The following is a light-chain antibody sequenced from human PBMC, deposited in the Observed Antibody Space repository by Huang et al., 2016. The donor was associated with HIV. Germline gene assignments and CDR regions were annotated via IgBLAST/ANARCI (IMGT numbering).Light chain of an antibody. J-gene: IGKJ4*01. CDR2: DAS. V-gene: IGKV3-11*01. Sequence: EIVLTQSPATLSLSPGERATLACRASQSVSSYLAWYQQKPGQAPRLRIYDASNRAIGIPARFSGSGSGTDFTLTISSLEPEDFAVYYCQQRSNWPPNFGGGTKVEIK. CDR1: QSVSSY. CDR3: QQRSNWPPN.